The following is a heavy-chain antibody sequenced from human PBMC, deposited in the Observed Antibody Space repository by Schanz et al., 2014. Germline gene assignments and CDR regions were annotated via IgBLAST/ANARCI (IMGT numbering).Heavy chain of an antibody. CDR1: GFTFSSYA. CDR3: ARDRRNADLDY. CDR2: ISGSGGST. Sequence: EVQLLEPGGGLVQPGGSLRLSCAASGFTFSSYAMSWVRQAPGKGLEWVSAISGSGGSTYYADSVKGRFTISRDNSKNTLYLQMNSLRAEDTALYYGARDRRNADLDYWGQGTLVTVSS. J-gene: IGHJ4*02. D-gene: IGHD1-1*01. V-gene: IGHV3-23*01.